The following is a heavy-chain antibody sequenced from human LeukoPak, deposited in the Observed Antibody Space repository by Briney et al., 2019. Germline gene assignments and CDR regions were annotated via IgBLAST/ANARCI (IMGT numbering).Heavy chain of an antibody. Sequence: ASVKVSCKASGYTFTSYAMHWVRQAPGQRLEGMGWINAGNSNTKYSQKFQGRVTITRDTSASTAYMELSSLRSEDTAVYYCARAQTTMVRGGRAFDIWGQGTMVTVSS. CDR1: GYTFTSYA. CDR3: ARAQTTMVRGGRAFDI. J-gene: IGHJ3*02. D-gene: IGHD3-10*01. V-gene: IGHV1-3*01. CDR2: INAGNSNT.